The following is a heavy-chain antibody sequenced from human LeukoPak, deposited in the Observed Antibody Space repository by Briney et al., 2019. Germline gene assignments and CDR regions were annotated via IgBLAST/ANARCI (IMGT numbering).Heavy chain of an antibody. CDR3: ARNGYSSSWYRN. CDR2: IYSGGST. CDR1: GFTVSSNY. V-gene: IGHV3-53*01. Sequence: GGSLRLSCAASGFTVSSNYMSWVRQAPGMGLEWVSVIYSGGSTYYADSVKGRFTISRDNSKNTLYLQMNSLRAEDTAVYYCARNGYSSSWYRNWGQGTLVTVSS. J-gene: IGHJ4*02. D-gene: IGHD6-13*01.